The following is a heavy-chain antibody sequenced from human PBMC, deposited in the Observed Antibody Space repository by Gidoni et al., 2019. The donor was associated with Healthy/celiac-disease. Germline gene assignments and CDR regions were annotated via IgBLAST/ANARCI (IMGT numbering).Heavy chain of an antibody. CDR3: ARLLGWPTVTTREDY. J-gene: IGHJ4*02. CDR1: GGSISSSSYY. V-gene: IGHV4-39*01. Sequence: QLQLQESGPGLVKPSETLSLSCTVAGGSISSSSYYWGWIRQPPGKGLEWIGSIYYSGSTYYNPSLKSRVTISVDTSKNQFSLKLSSVTAADTAVYYCARLLGWPTVTTREDYWGQGTLVTVSS. CDR2: IYYSGST. D-gene: IGHD4-17*01.